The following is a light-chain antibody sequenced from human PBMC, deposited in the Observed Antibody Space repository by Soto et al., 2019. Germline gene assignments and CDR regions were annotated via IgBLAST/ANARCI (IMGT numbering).Light chain of an antibody. CDR2: AAS. J-gene: IGKJ4*01. Sequence: DIQMTQSPSSLSASVGDRVTITCRASQSISSYLNWYQQKPGKAPKLLIYAASSLQSGVPSRFSGSGSGTDFTLTISSLQHEDFAPYYCQQSYSTLLTFGGGTTVAIK. CDR1: QSISSY. V-gene: IGKV1-39*01. CDR3: QQSYSTLLT.